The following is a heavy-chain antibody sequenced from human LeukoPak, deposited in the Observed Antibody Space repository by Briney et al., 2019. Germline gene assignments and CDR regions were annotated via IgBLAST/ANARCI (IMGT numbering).Heavy chain of an antibody. J-gene: IGHJ4*02. CDR1: GFTFSSYA. CDR2: IGAGGTFT. V-gene: IGHV3-23*01. Sequence: GGSLRLSCTASGFTFSSYAMNWVRQAPGKGLEWVSGIGAGGTFTYYADSVKGRFTISRDNSKDTLYLQMNSLRAEDTAVYYCAKAGGDIAVAGTGDYWGQGTLVTVSS. D-gene: IGHD6-19*01. CDR3: AKAGGDIAVAGTGDY.